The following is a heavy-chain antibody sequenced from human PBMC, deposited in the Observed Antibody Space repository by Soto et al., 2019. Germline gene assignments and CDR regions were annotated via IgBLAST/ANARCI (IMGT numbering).Heavy chain of an antibody. CDR1: GFTFDDYT. V-gene: IGHV3-43*01. CDR2: ISWDGGST. J-gene: IGHJ4*02. D-gene: IGHD3-10*01. Sequence: EVQLVESGGVVVQPGGSLRLSCAASGFTFDDYTMHWVRQAPGKGLEWVSLISWDGGSTYYEDSVKGRFTISRHNSKNSLYLQMNSLRTEDTALYYCAKDATEGSGSYVVREGGYFDYWGQGNLVTVSS. CDR3: AKDATEGSGSYVVREGGYFDY.